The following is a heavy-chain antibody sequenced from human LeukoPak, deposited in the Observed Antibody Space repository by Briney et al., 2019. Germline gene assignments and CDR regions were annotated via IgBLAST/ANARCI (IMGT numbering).Heavy chain of an antibody. CDR2: IYYSGST. D-gene: IGHD4-17*01. J-gene: IGHJ4*02. Sequence: SETLSLICTVSGGSISSYYWSWIRQPPGKGLEWIGYIYYSGSTNYNPSLKSRVTISVDTSKNQFSLKLSSVTAADTAVYYCARTTVTTGGFDYWGQGTLVTVSS. V-gene: IGHV4-59*01. CDR3: ARTTVTTGGFDY. CDR1: GGSISSYY.